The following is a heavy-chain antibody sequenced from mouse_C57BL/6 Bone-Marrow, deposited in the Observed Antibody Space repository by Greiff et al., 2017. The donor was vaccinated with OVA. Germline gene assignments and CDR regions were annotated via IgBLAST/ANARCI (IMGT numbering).Heavy chain of an antibody. CDR2: IHPNSGST. CDR3: ARWLLPYRYFDV. CDR1: GYTFTSYW. V-gene: IGHV1-64*01. D-gene: IGHD2-3*01. J-gene: IGHJ1*03. Sequence: QVQLQQPGAELVKPGASVKLSCKASGYTFTSYWMHWVKQRPGQGLEWIGMIHPNSGSTNYNEKFKSKATLTVDKSSSTAYMQLSSLTSEDSAVYYCARWLLPYRYFDVWGTGTTVTVSS.